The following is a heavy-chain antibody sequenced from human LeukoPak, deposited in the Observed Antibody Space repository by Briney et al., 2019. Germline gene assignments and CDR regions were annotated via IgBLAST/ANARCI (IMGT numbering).Heavy chain of an antibody. CDR3: ARASGTDSSGYPQIDY. CDR1: GFTFSRSW. Sequence: PGGSLRLSCAASGFTFSRSWMHWVRQAPGKGLVWLSRINSDGGDTTYADSVKGRFTISRDNAKNTVYLQMNSLRAEDTAMYYCARASGTDSSGYPQIDYWGQGTLVTVSS. CDR2: INSDGGDT. D-gene: IGHD3-22*01. J-gene: IGHJ4*02. V-gene: IGHV3-74*01.